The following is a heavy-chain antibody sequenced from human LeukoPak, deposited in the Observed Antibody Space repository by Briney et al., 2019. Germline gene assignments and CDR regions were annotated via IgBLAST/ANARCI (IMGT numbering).Heavy chain of an antibody. CDR3: ARSPTYSSGWPFDY. Sequence: PSETLSLTCSVSGVSISSHYWSWIRQPPGKGLEWIGYIYYSGSTNYNPSLKSRVTMSIDTSKKQFSLRLTSVTAADTAVYYCARSPTYSSGWPFDYWGQGTLVTVSS. D-gene: IGHD6-19*01. J-gene: IGHJ4*01. CDR1: GVSISSHY. V-gene: IGHV4-59*11. CDR2: IYYSGST.